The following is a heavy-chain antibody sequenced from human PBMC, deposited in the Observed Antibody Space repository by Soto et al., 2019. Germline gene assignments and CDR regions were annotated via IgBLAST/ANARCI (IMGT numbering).Heavy chain of an antibody. CDR3: AREYCSSTSCYYGMDV. CDR2: ISSSGSTI. V-gene: IGHV3-48*03. Sequence: GGSLRLSCAASGFTFSSYEMNCVRQAPGKGLEWVAYISSSGSTIYYADSVKGRFTISRDNAKNSLHLQMNSLRAEDTAVYYCAREYCSSTSCYYGMDVWGQGTTVTVSS. J-gene: IGHJ6*02. D-gene: IGHD2-2*01. CDR1: GFTFSSYE.